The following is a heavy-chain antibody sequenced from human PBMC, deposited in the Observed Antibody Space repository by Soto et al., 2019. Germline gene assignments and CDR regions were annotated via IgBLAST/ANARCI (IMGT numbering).Heavy chain of an antibody. CDR2: IKQDGSEK. V-gene: IGHV3-7*01. J-gene: IGHJ4*02. CDR1: GFTFSSYW. CDR3: ARDPLSPAAAIPRFDY. Sequence: GGSLRLSCAASGFTFSSYWMSWVRQAPGKGLEWVANIKQDGSEKYYVDSVKGRFTISRDNAKNSLYLQMNSLRAEGTAVYYCARDPLSPAAAIPRFDYWGQGTLVTVSS. D-gene: IGHD2-2*02.